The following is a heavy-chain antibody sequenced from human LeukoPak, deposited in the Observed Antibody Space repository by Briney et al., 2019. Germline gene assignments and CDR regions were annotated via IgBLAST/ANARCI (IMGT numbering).Heavy chain of an antibody. Sequence: ASVKVSCKASGYTFTSYGISWVRRAPGQGLEWMGWISAYNGNTNYAQNLQGRVTMTTDTSTSTAYMELRSLRSDDTAVYYCARELRITMVRGVIIKGRSFDYWGQGTLVTVSS. V-gene: IGHV1-18*01. CDR1: GYTFTSYG. CDR3: ARELRITMVRGVIIKGRSFDY. J-gene: IGHJ4*02. D-gene: IGHD3-10*01. CDR2: ISAYNGNT.